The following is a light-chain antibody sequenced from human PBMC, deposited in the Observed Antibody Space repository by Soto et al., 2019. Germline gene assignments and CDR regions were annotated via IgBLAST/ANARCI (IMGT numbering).Light chain of an antibody. J-gene: IGKJ1*01. CDR1: QGISSY. CDR3: QHLKTYPQT. CDR2: TAS. Sequence: DFQLTQSPSFLSASIGDRVTITCRASQGISSYLAWYQQKPGEPPKLLIYTASTLQSGVPSRFSGSGSGTEFTLTISSLQPEDFVTYYCQHLKTYPQTFGQGTKVEIK. V-gene: IGKV1-9*01.